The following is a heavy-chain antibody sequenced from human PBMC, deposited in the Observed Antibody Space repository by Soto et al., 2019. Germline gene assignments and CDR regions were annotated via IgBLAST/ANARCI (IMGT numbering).Heavy chain of an antibody. Sequence: QLQLQESGPGLVKPSETLSLTCTVSGGSISSSSYYWGWIRQPPGKGLEWIGSIYYSGSTYYNPSLKSRVTISVDTSKNQFSLKLSSVTAADTAVYYCARHREDSRARYFDWLLSTSFDYWGQGTLVTVSS. CDR3: ARHREDSRARYFDWLLSTSFDY. V-gene: IGHV4-39*01. CDR1: GGSISSSSYY. J-gene: IGHJ4*02. CDR2: IYYSGST. D-gene: IGHD3-9*01.